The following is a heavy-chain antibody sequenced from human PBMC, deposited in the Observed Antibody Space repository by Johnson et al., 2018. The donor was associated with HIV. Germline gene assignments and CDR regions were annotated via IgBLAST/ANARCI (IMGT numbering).Heavy chain of an antibody. J-gene: IGHJ3*02. CDR2: IYSGGST. CDR1: GFTVSSNY. D-gene: IGHD1-1*01. Sequence: EVQVVESGGGLVQPGGSLRLSCAASGFTVSSNYMSWVRQAPGKGLEWVSVIYSGGSTYYADSVKGRFTISRDNSKNTLYLQMNSLKTEDTAMYYCTTDPWWNGYHAFDIWGQGTLVTVSS. V-gene: IGHV3-66*01. CDR3: TTDPWWNGYHAFDI.